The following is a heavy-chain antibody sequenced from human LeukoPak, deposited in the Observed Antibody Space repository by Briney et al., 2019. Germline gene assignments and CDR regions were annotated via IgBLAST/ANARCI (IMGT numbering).Heavy chain of an antibody. V-gene: IGHV1-2*02. Sequence: VASVKVSCKASGYTFTGYYIHWVRQAPGQGLEWMGWIYPDSGGTNYAQKFQGRVTMTRDTSISTAYMELSSLTSDDTAVYYCAKVTSITTDYWGQGTLVTVSS. D-gene: IGHD2-21*02. J-gene: IGHJ4*02. CDR3: AKVTSITTDY. CDR2: IYPDSGGT. CDR1: GYTFTGYY.